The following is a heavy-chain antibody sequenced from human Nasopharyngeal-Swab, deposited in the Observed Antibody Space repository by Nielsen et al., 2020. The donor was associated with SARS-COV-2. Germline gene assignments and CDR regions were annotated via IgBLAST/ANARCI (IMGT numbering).Heavy chain of an antibody. D-gene: IGHD3-16*01. CDR2: IYYSGST. CDR3: ARGFKEGYDYVWGSYPNDAFDI. V-gene: IGHV4-31*01. Sequence: SETLSLTCTVSGGSISSGGYYWSWIRQHPGKGLEWIGYIYYSGSTYYNPSLKSQVTISVDTSKNQFSLKLSSVTAADTAVYYCARGFKEGYDYVWGSYPNDAFDIWGQGTMVTVSS. CDR1: GGSISSGGYY. J-gene: IGHJ3*02.